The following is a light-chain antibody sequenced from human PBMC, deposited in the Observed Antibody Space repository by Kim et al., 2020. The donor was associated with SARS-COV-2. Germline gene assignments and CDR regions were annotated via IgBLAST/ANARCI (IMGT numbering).Light chain of an antibody. CDR1: RRDIGGFEY. CDR2: AVS. Sequence: QSALTQPASVSGSPGQSLTISCTGTRRDIGGFEYVSWYQQHPGKAPKLLIFAVSNRPSGVSTRFSASKSGNTASLTISGLQADDEADYYCSSRTSSSTLVFGGGTQLTVL. V-gene: IGLV2-14*03. J-gene: IGLJ2*01. CDR3: SSRTSSSTLV.